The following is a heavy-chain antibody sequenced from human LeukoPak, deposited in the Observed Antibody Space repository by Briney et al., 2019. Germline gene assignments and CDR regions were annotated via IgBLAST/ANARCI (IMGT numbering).Heavy chain of an antibody. J-gene: IGHJ3*02. D-gene: IGHD1-26*01. V-gene: IGHV4-39*07. Sequence: PSETLSLTCTVSGGSLSSSSYYWGWIRQPPGKGLEWMGSIYYGGSTYYNPSLKSRVTISVDTSKNQFSLKLSSVTAADTAVYYCARGRVGATRAAFDIWGQGTMVTVSS. CDR3: ARGRVGATRAAFDI. CDR2: IYYGGST. CDR1: GGSLSSSSYY.